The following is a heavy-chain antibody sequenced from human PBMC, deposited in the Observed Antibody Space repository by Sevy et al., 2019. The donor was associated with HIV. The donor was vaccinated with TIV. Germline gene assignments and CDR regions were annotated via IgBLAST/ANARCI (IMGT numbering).Heavy chain of an antibody. D-gene: IGHD3-22*01. CDR1: GITFNNYA. J-gene: IGHJ3*02. V-gene: IGHV3-23*01. CDR3: AGGRFDSSGSFDAFDM. CDR2: IFGSGGTT. Sequence: GGSLRLSCAASGITFNNYAMNWVRQAPGKGLDWVSTIFGSGGTTYYADSVKGRFTISRDNSKNTLYLQMISLRTEDTALYYCAGGRFDSSGSFDAFDMWGQGTMVTVSS.